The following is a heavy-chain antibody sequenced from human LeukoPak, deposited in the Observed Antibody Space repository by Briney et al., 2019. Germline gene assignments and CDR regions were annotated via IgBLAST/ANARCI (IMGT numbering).Heavy chain of an antibody. Sequence: SETLSLTCTVPGGSISTYYWSWIRQPPGKGLEWIGYVYYTGSTNYNPSLKSRVTISVDTSKNQFSLKLSSVTAADTAVYYCAKDGGGGYVTDWYFDLWGRGTLVAVSS. CDR3: AKDGGGGYVTDWYFDL. D-gene: IGHD5-12*01. J-gene: IGHJ2*01. CDR1: GGSISTYY. V-gene: IGHV4-59*01. CDR2: VYYTGST.